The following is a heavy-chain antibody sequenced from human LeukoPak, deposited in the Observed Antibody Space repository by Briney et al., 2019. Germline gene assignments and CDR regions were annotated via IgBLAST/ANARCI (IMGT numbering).Heavy chain of an antibody. D-gene: IGHD6-19*01. Sequence: SETLSLTCTVSGDSVSSGNYYLTWIRQPPGKGLDWITYMSPSGTTKYNPSLKSRVTTSVDTSRTQFSLRLSSVTAADTAVYYCARDKRGAVAGTPNWFDPWGQGTLVTVSS. CDR3: ARDKRGAVAGTPNWFDP. CDR1: GDSVSSGNYY. CDR2: MSPSGTT. J-gene: IGHJ5*02. V-gene: IGHV4-61*01.